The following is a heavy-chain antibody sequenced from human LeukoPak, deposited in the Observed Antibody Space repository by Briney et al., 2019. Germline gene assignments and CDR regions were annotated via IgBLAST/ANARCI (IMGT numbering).Heavy chain of an antibody. V-gene: IGHV3-30*03. Sequence: GGSLRLSCAASGFTVSSNYISWVRQAPGKGLEWVAVISYDGSNKYYADSVKGRFTISRDNSKNTLYLQMNSLRAEDTAVYYCARALSRGTFDYWGQGTLVTVSS. D-gene: IGHD3-10*01. CDR1: GFTVSSNY. J-gene: IGHJ4*02. CDR2: ISYDGSNK. CDR3: ARALSRGTFDY.